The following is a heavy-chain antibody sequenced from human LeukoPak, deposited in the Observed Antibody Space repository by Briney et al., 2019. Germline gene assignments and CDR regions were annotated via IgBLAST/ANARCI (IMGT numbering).Heavy chain of an antibody. Sequence: GGSLRLSCAASGFIFRSFSMTWVRQAPGKGLECVGSISSTSNHKYHADSVKGRFTISRDNDKNSLYLQMNSLRAEDTALYYCATRVTADSYDASDIWGQGTMVTVSS. CDR2: ISSTSNHK. CDR1: GFIFRSFS. D-gene: IGHD6-13*01. V-gene: IGHV3-21*06. J-gene: IGHJ3*02. CDR3: ATRVTADSYDASDI.